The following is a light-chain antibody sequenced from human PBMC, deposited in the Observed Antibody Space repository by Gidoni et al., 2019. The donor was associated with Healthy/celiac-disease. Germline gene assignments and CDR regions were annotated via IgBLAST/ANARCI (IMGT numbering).Light chain of an antibody. J-gene: IGLJ2*01. Sequence: QSVLTQPPSVSGAPGPSVTFSCTGSSSNIGAGYDVHWYQQLPGTAPKLLIYGNSNRPSGVPDRFSGSKSGTSASLAITGLQAEDEADYYCQSYDSRLSGPVVFGGGTKLTVL. V-gene: IGLV1-40*01. CDR1: SSNIGAGYD. CDR3: QSYDSRLSGPVV. CDR2: GNS.